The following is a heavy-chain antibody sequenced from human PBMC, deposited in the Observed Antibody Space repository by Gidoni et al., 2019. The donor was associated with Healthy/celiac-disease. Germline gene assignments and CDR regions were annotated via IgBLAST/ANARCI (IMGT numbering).Heavy chain of an antibody. V-gene: IGHV3-30*18. J-gene: IGHJ6*02. D-gene: IGHD2-15*01. Sequence: QVQLVESGGGGVQHGRSLRLSCAASGFTFSSYGMHGVRQAPGKGREWVAVISYDGSNKYYADSVKGRFTISRDNSKNTLYLQMNSLRAEDTAVYYCAKAGFVDCSGGSCYKYYYGMDVWGQGTTVTVSS. CDR3: AKAGFVDCSGGSCYKYYYGMDV. CDR2: ISYDGSNK. CDR1: GFTFSSYG.